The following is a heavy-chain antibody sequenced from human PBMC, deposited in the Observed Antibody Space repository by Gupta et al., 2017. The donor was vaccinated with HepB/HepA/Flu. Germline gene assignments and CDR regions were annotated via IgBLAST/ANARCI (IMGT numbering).Heavy chain of an antibody. CDR3: ARELRSGWYGVAY. CDR1: GFTLSSTD. Sequence: EVQLVATGRGLVQPEGSLRLSCAASGFTLSSTDMNWVRQAPGKGLEWVSYINSIVNIIYYADSVRRRFTISRDNAKNSMYLQRNSLRAEDTAVYDCARELRSGWYGVAYWGQGTLVTVSS. J-gene: IGHJ4*02. CDR2: INSIVNII. D-gene: IGHD6-19*01. V-gene: IGHV3-48*03.